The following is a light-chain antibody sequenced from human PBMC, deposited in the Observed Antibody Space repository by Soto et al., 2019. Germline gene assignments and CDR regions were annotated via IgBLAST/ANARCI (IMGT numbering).Light chain of an antibody. CDR2: EVS. CDR3: LSYTRSTTYVV. Sequence: QSALTQPASVSGSPGQSITISCTGTFNDVGAYNYVSWYQHHPGKAPKLIIYEVSNRPSGVSNRFSGSKSGNTASLTISGLQAEDEGDYYCLSYTRSTTYVVFGGGTKLTVL. J-gene: IGLJ2*01. V-gene: IGLV2-14*01. CDR1: FNDVGAYNY.